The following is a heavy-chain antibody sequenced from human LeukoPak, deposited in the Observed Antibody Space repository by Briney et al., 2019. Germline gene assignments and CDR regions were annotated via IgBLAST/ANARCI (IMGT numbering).Heavy chain of an antibody. CDR3: AKDRGRYNYYMDV. Sequence: PGGSLRLSCAASGFTFDDYAMHWVRQAPGKGLEWVSLISWDGGSTYYADSVKGRFTISRDNSKNSLYLQMNSLRAEDTALYYCAKDRGRYNYYMDVWGKGTTVTVSS. V-gene: IGHV3-43D*04. CDR2: ISWDGGST. CDR1: GFTFDDYA. D-gene: IGHD6-25*01. J-gene: IGHJ6*03.